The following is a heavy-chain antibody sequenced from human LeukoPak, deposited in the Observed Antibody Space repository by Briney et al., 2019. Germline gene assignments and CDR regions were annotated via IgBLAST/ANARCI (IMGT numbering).Heavy chain of an antibody. CDR1: GFTFDDYA. CDR2: INWKGFER. Sequence: GGSLRLSCTVSGFTFDDYAMHWVRQPPGRGLEWVSGINWKGFERGYADSAKGRFTISRDNAKRSLYLQMNSLTPEDTALYFCVKDWRGYHYYMAVWGKGTTVIVSS. V-gene: IGHV3-9*01. J-gene: IGHJ6*03. CDR3: VKDWRGYHYYMAV.